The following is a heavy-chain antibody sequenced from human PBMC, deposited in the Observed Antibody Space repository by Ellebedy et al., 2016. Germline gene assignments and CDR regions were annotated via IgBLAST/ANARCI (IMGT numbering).Heavy chain of an antibody. CDR3: ARIYYYGSGSYGEYFQH. J-gene: IGHJ1*01. CDR1: GYSFTSYW. D-gene: IGHD3-10*01. Sequence: KVSXXGSGYSFTSYWIGWVRQMPGKGLEWMGIIYPGDSDTRYSPSFQGQVTISADKSISTAYLQWSSLKASDTAMYYCARIYYYGSGSYGEYFQHWGQGTLVTVSS. V-gene: IGHV5-51*01. CDR2: IYPGDSDT.